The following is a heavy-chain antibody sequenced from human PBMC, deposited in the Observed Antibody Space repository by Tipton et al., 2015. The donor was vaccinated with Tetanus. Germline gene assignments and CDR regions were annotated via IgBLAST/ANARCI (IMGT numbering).Heavy chain of an antibody. J-gene: IGHJ5*02. CDR3: ARDQGGGRVARLNWFGP. Sequence: GLVKPSETLSLTCTVSGDSISSPSYYWGWIRQPPGKGLEWIGSVYYSGTTYYNPSLRNRVTISVDTSNNQFSPRLSSVTAADTAVYYCARDQGGGRVARLNWFGPWGQGTLVTVSS. CDR1: GDSISSPSYY. CDR2: VYYSGTT. D-gene: IGHD3-16*01. V-gene: IGHV4-39*07.